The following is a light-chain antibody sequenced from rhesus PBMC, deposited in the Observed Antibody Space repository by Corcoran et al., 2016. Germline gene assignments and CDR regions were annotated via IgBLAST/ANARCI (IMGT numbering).Light chain of an antibody. V-gene: IGKV1-25*01. Sequence: DIQVTQSPSSLSASVGDRVTITCQASQAISNHLAWYQQKPGKVPKLLLYMASTLQSEVPSRFSAIGSGTVFTLTISSLQPEDFATYYCQNGYGTPHSFGQGTKVEIK. CDR3: QNGYGTPHS. J-gene: IGKJ2*01. CDR1: QAISNH. CDR2: MAS.